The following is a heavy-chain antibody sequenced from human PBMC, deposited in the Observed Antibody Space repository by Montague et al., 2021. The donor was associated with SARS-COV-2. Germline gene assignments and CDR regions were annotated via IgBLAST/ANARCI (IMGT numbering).Heavy chain of an antibody. CDR1: GFSFSTFW. Sequence: SLRLSCAASGFSFSTFWMTWVRQAPGKGLEWVASIKPDGSDKYYVESVKGRFTISRDNARNSLYLQMNSLRAEDTAVYYCARCPRSYSSSWYPEYWGQGTLVTVSS. CDR3: ARCPRSYSSSWYPEY. J-gene: IGHJ4*02. D-gene: IGHD6-13*01. CDR2: IKPDGSDK. V-gene: IGHV3-7*02.